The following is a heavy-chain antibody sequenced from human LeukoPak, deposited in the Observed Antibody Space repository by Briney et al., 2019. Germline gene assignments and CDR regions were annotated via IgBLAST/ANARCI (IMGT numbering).Heavy chain of an antibody. CDR2: IRSSSSYI. Sequence: GGSLRLSCAASGFTFSSYSGNWVRQAPGKGLEWVSFIRSSSSYIYYADSVEGRFTISRDSAKNSLYLQMNSLRAEDTAVYYCAREASNNWNVPANYFDYWGQGTLVSVSS. J-gene: IGHJ4*02. D-gene: IGHD1-20*01. CDR3: AREASNNWNVPANYFDY. CDR1: GFTFSSYS. V-gene: IGHV3-21*01.